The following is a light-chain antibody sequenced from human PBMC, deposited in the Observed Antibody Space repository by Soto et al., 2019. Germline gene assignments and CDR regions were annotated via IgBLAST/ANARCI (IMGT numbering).Light chain of an antibody. Sequence: DIQMTQSPSTLSASVGDRVSISCRASQSLDKWLAWYQQKPGEAPKLLVSDASTLESGVSSGFTGSGSGTEFTLTISSLQPDEFTTYYCQQYTSYPYTFGQRTKLDIK. CDR3: QQYTSYPYT. CDR1: QSLDKW. CDR2: DAS. V-gene: IGKV1-5*01. J-gene: IGKJ2*01.